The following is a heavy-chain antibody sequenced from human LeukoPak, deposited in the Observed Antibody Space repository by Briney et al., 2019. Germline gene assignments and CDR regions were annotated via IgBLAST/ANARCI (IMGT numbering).Heavy chain of an antibody. V-gene: IGHV3-30-3*01. Sequence: GGSLRLSCAASGFTVSSNYMSWVRQAPGKGLEWVALIVYDESNEYYADSVKGRFTISRDNSKNVLYLQMNSLRAEDTAVYYCARVQTGTTGGGVFDYWGQGTLVTVSS. J-gene: IGHJ4*02. CDR3: ARVQTGTTGGGVFDY. CDR2: IVYDESNE. D-gene: IGHD1-1*01. CDR1: GFTVSSNY.